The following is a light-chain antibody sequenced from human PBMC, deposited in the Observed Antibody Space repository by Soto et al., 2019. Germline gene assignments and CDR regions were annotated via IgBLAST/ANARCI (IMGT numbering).Light chain of an antibody. CDR1: SSDVGGYKY. J-gene: IGLJ1*01. V-gene: IGLV2-14*01. CDR3: SSYSYSTTYV. Sequence: QSALTQPASVSGSPGQSITISCTGTSSDVGGYKYVSWYQQHPGKAPKLIIYEVSNRPSGVSNRFSGSKSGNTASLTISGLQGEGEADYYFSSYSYSTTYVFGLATKVTVL. CDR2: EVS.